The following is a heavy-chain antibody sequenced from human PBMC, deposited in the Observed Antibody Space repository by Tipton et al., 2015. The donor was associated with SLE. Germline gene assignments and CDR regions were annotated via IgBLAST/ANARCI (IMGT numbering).Heavy chain of an antibody. CDR3: ATGHFDF. CDR1: RGSFSGYY. CDR2: TTHSGKT. Sequence: LRLSCAVYRGSFSGYYWSWIRRPPGKGLEWIGETTHSGKTNYNPSLRSRVAVSMDTSRNQFSLRLKSVTAADTAVYYCATGHFDFWGQGRLVTVSS. V-gene: IGHV4-34*01. J-gene: IGHJ5*01. D-gene: IGHD1-1*01.